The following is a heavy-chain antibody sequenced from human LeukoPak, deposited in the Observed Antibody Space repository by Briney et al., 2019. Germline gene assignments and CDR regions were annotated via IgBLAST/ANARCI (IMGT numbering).Heavy chain of an antibody. D-gene: IGHD6-19*01. CDR1: GFTFSSYG. J-gene: IGHJ4*02. CDR2: MSHDGSIK. Sequence: PGRSLRLSCAASGFTFSSYGMHWVRQAPGKGLEWVAVMSHDGSIKYYADSAKGRFTISRDNPKNTLYLQMNSLRPEDTAVYYCAKDFYSSGWYGGNCDYWGQGTQVTVSP. CDR3: AKDFYSSGWYGGNCDY. V-gene: IGHV3-30*18.